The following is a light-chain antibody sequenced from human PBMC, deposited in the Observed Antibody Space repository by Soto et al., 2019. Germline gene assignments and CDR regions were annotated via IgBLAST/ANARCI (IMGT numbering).Light chain of an antibody. J-gene: IGLJ1*01. CDR3: SSYTSFSTLV. CDR1: SSDVGGFTY. Sequence: QSALTQPASVSGSPGQSITISCTGTSSDVGGFTYVSWYQQHPGKVPKLMIYEVTNWPSGVSNRFSGSKSANTASLTISGLQAEDEADYYCSSYTSFSTLVFGSGTKLTVL. CDR2: EVT. V-gene: IGLV2-14*01.